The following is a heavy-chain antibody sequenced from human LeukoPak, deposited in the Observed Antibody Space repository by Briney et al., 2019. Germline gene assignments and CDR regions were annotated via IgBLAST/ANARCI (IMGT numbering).Heavy chain of an antibody. D-gene: IGHD2-15*01. CDR3: ARVGYCSGGSCSRRTKTGSFFGY. Sequence: ASVEVSCKASGYTFTSYDINWVRQATGQGLEWMGWMNPNSGNTGYAQKFQGRVTMTRNTSISTAYMELSSLRSEDTAVYYCARVGYCSGGSCSRRTKTGSFFGYWGQGTLVTVSS. CDR2: MNPNSGNT. CDR1: GYTFTSYD. J-gene: IGHJ4*02. V-gene: IGHV1-8*01.